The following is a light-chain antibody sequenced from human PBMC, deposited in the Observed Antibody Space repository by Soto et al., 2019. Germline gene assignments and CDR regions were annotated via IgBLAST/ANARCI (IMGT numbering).Light chain of an antibody. J-gene: IGKJ1*01. CDR2: KAS. V-gene: IGKV1-5*03. Sequence: DIQMTQSPSTLSASVGDRVTITCRASQSISSWLAWYQQKPGKAPKLLIYKASSLESGVPSRFSGNASGTEFTLTISSLQPDDFATYYRQQYNTHSRTFGQGTKVEIK. CDR1: QSISSW. CDR3: QQYNTHSRT.